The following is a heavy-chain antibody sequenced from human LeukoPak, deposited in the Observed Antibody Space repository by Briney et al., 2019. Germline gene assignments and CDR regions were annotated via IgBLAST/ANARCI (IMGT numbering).Heavy chain of an antibody. CDR3: ATDRPYCSGGSCYFQDAFDI. CDR1: GYTFTSYG. J-gene: IGHJ3*02. V-gene: IGHV1-18*01. CDR2: ISAHNGNT. D-gene: IGHD2-15*01. Sequence: ASVKVSCKASGYTFTSYGISWVRQAPGQGLEWMGWISAHNGNTKNAQKIQGRVTMTTDTSTSTAYMELRSLGSDDTAVYYCATDRPYCSGGSCYFQDAFDIWGQGTMVTVSS.